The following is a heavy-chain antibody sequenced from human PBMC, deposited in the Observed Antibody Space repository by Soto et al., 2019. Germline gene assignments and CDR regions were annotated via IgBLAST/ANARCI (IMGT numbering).Heavy chain of an antibody. CDR3: ARDAVPAATLNYYYYGMDV. Sequence: QVQLQESGPGLVKPSGTLSLTCAVSGGSISSSNWWSWVRQPPGKGLEWIGEIYHSGSTSYNPSLKSRVTISVDKSKNQFSLKLSSVTAADTAVYYCARDAVPAATLNYYYYGMDVWGQGTTVTVSS. CDR1: GGSISSSNW. CDR2: IYHSGST. V-gene: IGHV4-4*02. J-gene: IGHJ6*02. D-gene: IGHD2-2*01.